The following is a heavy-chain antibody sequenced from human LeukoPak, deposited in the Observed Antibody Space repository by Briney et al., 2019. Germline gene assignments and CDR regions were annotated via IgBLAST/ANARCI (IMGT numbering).Heavy chain of an antibody. V-gene: IGHV4-34*01. J-gene: IGHJ4*02. CDR2: INHSGST. CDR1: GGSFSGYY. D-gene: IGHD3-22*01. CDR3: ACYDSSGYSSPFDY. Sequence: SETLSLTCAVYGGSFSGYYWSWIRQPPGKGLEWIGEINHSGSTNYNPSLKSRVTISVATSKNQFSLKLSSVTAADTAVYYCACYDSSGYSSPFDYWGQGTLVTVSS.